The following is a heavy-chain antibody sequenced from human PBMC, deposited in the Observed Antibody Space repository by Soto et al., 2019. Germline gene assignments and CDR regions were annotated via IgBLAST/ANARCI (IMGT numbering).Heavy chain of an antibody. CDR1: GFSLITNGVG. J-gene: IGHJ3*02. V-gene: IGHV2-5*01. CDR3: AHSGDYQAFDI. CDR2: IYWYDDN. Sequence: QITLKAPGPTLVKPTQTLTLTCSCSGFSLITNGVGVVLIRQPPGKALEWLALIYWYDDNRYSPSLKSRLTITRDTSKNQVVLTMTNMDPVDTATYYCAHSGDYQAFDIWGQGTLVTVSS. D-gene: IGHD4-17*01.